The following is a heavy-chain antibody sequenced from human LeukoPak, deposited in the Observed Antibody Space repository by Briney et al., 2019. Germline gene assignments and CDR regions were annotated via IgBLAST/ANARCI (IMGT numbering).Heavy chain of an antibody. J-gene: IGHJ4*02. Sequence: GGSLRLSCAASGFIFSNAWMSWVRRAPGKGLEWVGRIKSKTDGGTTDYAAPVKGRFTISRDDSKNTLYLQMNSLKTEDTAVYYCTTELSGYCSGGSCYQYYFDYWGQGTLVTVSS. V-gene: IGHV3-15*01. CDR2: IKSKTDGGTT. D-gene: IGHD2-15*01. CDR3: TTELSGYCSGGSCYQYYFDY. CDR1: GFIFSNAW.